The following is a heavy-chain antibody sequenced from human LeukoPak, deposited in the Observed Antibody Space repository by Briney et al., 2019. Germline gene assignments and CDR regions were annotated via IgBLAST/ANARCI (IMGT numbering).Heavy chain of an antibody. CDR2: INPGDSDP. CDR3: ARHGVGSSWLGFDY. CDR1: GYTFNTYW. J-gene: IGHJ4*02. V-gene: IGHV5-51*01. D-gene: IGHD6-13*01. Sequence: GESLKISCQASGYTFNTYWIGWVRQMPGKGLEWMGIINPGDSDPRYSPSFQGRATISADRSISTAYLQWSSLKASDTAMYYCARHGVGSSWLGFDYWGQGTLVTLSS.